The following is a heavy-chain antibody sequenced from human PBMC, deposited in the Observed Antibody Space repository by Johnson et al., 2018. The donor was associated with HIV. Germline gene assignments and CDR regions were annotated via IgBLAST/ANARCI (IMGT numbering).Heavy chain of an antibody. V-gene: IGHV3-20*04. Sequence: VQLVESGGGVVRPGGSLRLSCAASGFTFDDYGMSWVRQPPGKGLEWVSGINWNGGRTGYADSVKGRLTISRDNAKNSLYLQMNSLRAEDTAVYYCARSIVGAIVDAFDMWGQATMVTVSS. CDR2: INWNGGRT. CDR1: GFTFDDYG. CDR3: ARSIVGAIVDAFDM. J-gene: IGHJ3*02. D-gene: IGHD1-26*01.